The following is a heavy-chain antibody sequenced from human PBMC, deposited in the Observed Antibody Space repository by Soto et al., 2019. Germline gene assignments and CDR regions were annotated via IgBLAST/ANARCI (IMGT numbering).Heavy chain of an antibody. D-gene: IGHD6-13*01. CDR3: ARGGAGLTATAPNRSNWFDP. CDR2: VWFDGSYT. V-gene: IGHV3-33*01. J-gene: IGHJ5*02. CDR1: GFTFSTYG. Sequence: QVQLVESGGGVIQRGRSLRLSCTTSGFTFSTYGMHWVRQAPGKGLEWVATVWFDGSYTNHADSVKGRFTISRDNSKSTLYLQMNSLRVDDTAVYYCARGGAGLTATAPNRSNWFDPWGQGTLVTVSS.